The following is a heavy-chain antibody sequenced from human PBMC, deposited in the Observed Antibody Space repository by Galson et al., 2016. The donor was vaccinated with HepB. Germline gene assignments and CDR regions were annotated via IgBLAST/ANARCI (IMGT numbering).Heavy chain of an antibody. CDR2: IIPMFGTA. CDR1: GDTFSIYA. J-gene: IGHJ4*02. D-gene: IGHD3-22*01. CDR3: ANDYYDSSGPFDY. V-gene: IGHV1-69*13. Sequence: SVKVSCKASGDTFSIYAISWVRQAPGQGLEWMGGIIPMFGTANYAQKFQGRVTVTADQSTSTAYMELSSLRSEDTAVYYCANDYYDSSGPFDYWGQGTLVTVFS.